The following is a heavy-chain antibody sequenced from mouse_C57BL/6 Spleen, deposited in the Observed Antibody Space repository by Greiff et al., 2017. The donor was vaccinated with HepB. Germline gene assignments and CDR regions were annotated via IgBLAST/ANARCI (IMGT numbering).Heavy chain of an antibody. CDR1: GYTFTSYG. Sequence: VQLQQSGAELARPGASVKLSCKASGYTFTSYGISWVKQRTGQGLEWIGEIYPRSGNTYYNEKFKGKATLTADKSSSTAYMELRSLTSEDSAVYFCASWDDYAMDYWGQGTSVTVSS. CDR2: IYPRSGNT. D-gene: IGHD4-1*01. CDR3: ASWDDYAMDY. V-gene: IGHV1-81*01. J-gene: IGHJ4*01.